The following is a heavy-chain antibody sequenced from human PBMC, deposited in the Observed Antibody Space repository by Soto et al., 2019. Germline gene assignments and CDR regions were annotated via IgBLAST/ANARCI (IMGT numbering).Heavy chain of an antibody. CDR1: GVSITSYY. CDR2: IYSSGST. V-gene: IGHV4-4*07. CDR3: ACLYNWNGWSDY. D-gene: IGHD1-20*01. J-gene: IGHJ4*02. Sequence: QVQLQESGPGLVKPSATLSLTCTVSGVSITSYYWSWIRQPAGKGLEWIGRIYSSGSTNYNPSLKSRVTMSIDTSKNQFSLKLSSVTAADTAVYYCACLYNWNGWSDYWGQGTLVTVSS.